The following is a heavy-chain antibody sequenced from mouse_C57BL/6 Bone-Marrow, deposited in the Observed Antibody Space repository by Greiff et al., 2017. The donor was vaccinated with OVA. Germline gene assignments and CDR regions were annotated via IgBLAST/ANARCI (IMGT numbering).Heavy chain of an antibody. Sequence: DVMLVESGGGLVQPGGSLKLSCAASGFTFSSYTMSWVRQTPEKRLEWVATISGGGGNTYYPDSVKGRFTISRDNAKNTLYLQMSSLRSEDTALYYCARQGTVVATDWYFDVWGTGTTVTVSS. V-gene: IGHV5-9*01. D-gene: IGHD1-1*01. CDR3: ARQGTVVATDWYFDV. J-gene: IGHJ1*03. CDR1: GFTFSSYT. CDR2: ISGGGGNT.